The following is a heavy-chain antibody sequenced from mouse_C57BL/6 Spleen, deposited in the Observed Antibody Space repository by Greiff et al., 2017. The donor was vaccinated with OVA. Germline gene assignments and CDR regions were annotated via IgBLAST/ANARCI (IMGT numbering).Heavy chain of an antibody. CDR1: GYTFTSYW. Sequence: QVQLQQPGAELVKPGASVKLSCKASGYTFTSYWMHWVKQRPGRGLEWIGRIDPNSGGTKYNEKFKSKATLTVDKPSSTAYMRLSSLTSEDSAVYYCARRHYGSSYVDYFDYWGQGTTLTVSS. CDR3: ARRHYGSSYVDYFDY. CDR2: IDPNSGGT. V-gene: IGHV1-72*01. J-gene: IGHJ2*01. D-gene: IGHD1-1*01.